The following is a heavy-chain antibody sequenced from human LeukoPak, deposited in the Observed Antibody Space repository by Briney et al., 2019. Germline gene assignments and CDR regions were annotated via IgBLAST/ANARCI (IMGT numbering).Heavy chain of an antibody. CDR3: ARDFTIFGVVTNYYGMDV. V-gene: IGHV1-18*01. D-gene: IGHD3-3*01. CDR2: ISAYNGNT. Sequence: ASVKVSCKASGYTFTSYGISWVRQAPGQGLEWMGWISAYNGNTNYAQKLQGRVTMTTDTSTSTAYMGLRSLRSDDTAVYYCARDFTIFGVVTNYYGMDVWGQGTTVTVSS. J-gene: IGHJ6*02. CDR1: GYTFTSYG.